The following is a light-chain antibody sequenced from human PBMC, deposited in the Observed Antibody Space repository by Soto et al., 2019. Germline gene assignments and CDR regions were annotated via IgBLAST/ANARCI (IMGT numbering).Light chain of an antibody. V-gene: IGKV3-20*01. Sequence: EIVLTQSPGPLSLSPGERATLSCKASQSVSSSYLAWYQQKPGQAPRLIIYGASSRATGIPDRFSGSGSGTDFTLTISRLEPEDVAVYYCQQYGSSSITFGQGTRLEIK. CDR3: QQYGSSSIT. J-gene: IGKJ5*01. CDR2: GAS. CDR1: QSVSSSY.